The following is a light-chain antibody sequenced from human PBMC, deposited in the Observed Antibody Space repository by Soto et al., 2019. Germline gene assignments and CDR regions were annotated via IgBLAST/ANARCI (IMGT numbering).Light chain of an antibody. CDR1: HSVTTH. CDR3: QQRSDSIT. V-gene: IGKV3-11*01. CDR2: DAS. Sequence: EIVFTQSPGTLSLSPGERATLSCWASHSVTTHLAWFQQRPAQTPRLLIYDASTRAPGIPARFSGRGSGADFTLTISSLEPEDFAVYYCQQRSDSITFGHGTRLEIK. J-gene: IGKJ5*01.